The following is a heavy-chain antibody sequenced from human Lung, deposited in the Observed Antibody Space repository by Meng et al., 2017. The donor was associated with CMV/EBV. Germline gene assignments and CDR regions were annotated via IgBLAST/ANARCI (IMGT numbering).Heavy chain of an antibody. CDR3: AAEALKEQWLVYYYGMGV. CDR1: GFTFTSSA. J-gene: IGHJ6*02. V-gene: IGHV1-58*01. CDR2: IVVGSGNT. D-gene: IGHD6-19*01. Sequence: SXXVSXKASGFTFTSSAVQWVRQARGQRLEWIGWIVVGSGNTNYAQKFQERVTITRDMSTSTAYMELSSLRSEDTAVYYCAAEALKEQWLVYYYGMGVWXQGTTVTVSS.